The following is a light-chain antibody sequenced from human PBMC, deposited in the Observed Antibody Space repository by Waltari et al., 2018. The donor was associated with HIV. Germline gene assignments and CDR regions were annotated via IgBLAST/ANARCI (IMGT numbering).Light chain of an antibody. Sequence: DIVMTQSPVSLFVTPGEPASISCTSSQSLLKTNGYIYLDWYLQKPGQSPQLLIYLGTNRAFGVPDRFSASGSATDFTLKISRVEAEDVGVYYCMQALETPLTFGGGTKVEIK. J-gene: IGKJ4*01. CDR1: QSLLKTNGYIY. CDR2: LGT. V-gene: IGKV2-28*01. CDR3: MQALETPLT.